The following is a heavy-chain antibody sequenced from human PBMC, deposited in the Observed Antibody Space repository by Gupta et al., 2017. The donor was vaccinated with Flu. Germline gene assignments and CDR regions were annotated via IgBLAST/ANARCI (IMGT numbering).Heavy chain of an antibody. Sequence: QVQLVQAWAEVKNPGASVNVSRKASGYTFPGHYIPWVRQAPGQGLEWMGRINPNTGGTNYAQKFQDRVTMTRDTSISTAYMELSRLTSDDTAVFYCTRTWIEVWTPDFDYWGQGTLVTVSS. D-gene: IGHD5-12*01. CDR2: INPNTGGT. CDR1: GYTFPGHY. CDR3: TRTWIEVWTPDFDY. V-gene: IGHV1-2*02. J-gene: IGHJ4*02.